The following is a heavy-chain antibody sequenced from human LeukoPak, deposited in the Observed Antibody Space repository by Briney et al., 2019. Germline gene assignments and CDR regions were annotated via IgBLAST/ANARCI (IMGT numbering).Heavy chain of an antibody. V-gene: IGHV3-30-3*01. D-gene: IGHD3-10*01. CDR3: ARDLPAVVRGRASFRYYYYGMDV. CDR2: ISYDGSNK. J-gene: IGHJ6*02. CDR1: GFTFSSYA. Sequence: GGSLRLSCAASGFTFSSYAMHWVRQAPGKGLEWVAVISYDGSNKYYADSVKGRFTISRDNSKNTLYLQMNSLRAEDTAVYYCARDLPAVVRGRASFRYYYYGMDVWGQGTTVTVSS.